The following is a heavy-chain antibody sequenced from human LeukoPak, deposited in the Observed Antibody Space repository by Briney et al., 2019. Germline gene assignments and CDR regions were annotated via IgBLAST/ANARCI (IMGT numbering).Heavy chain of an antibody. D-gene: IGHD6-13*01. CDR3: ASHGIAAAGFAEYFQH. V-gene: IGHV4-59*01. CDR2: IYYSGST. Sequence: PSETLSLTCTVSGGSISSYYWSWIRQPPGKGLEWIEYIYYSGSTNYNPSLKSRVTISVDTSKNQFSLKLSSVTAADTAVYYCASHGIAAAGFAEYFQHWGQGTLVTVSS. CDR1: GGSISSYY. J-gene: IGHJ1*01.